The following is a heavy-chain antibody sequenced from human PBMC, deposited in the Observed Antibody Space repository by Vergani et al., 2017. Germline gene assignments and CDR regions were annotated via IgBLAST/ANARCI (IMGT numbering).Heavy chain of an antibody. J-gene: IGHJ4*02. Sequence: QVQLVQSGAEVKKPGSSVKVSCKASGGTFSSYAISWVRQAPGQGLEWMGRIIPILGIANYAQKFQGRVTITADKSTSTAYMGLSSLRSEDTAVYYCATSGAKDSSDSGDYWGQGTLVTVSS. D-gene: IGHD3-22*01. CDR2: IIPILGIA. V-gene: IGHV1-69*04. CDR1: GGTFSSYA. CDR3: ATSGAKDSSDSGDY.